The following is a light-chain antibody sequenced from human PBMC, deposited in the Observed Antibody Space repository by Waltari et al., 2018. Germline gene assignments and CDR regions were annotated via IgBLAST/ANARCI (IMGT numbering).Light chain of an antibody. J-gene: IGLJ3*02. CDR3: SSYTNSNTWV. CDR1: SGAIGVFHY. CDR2: AVS. Sequence: QSALTQPASVSGSPGKPITIPCPGTSGAIGVFHYFSWYQQHPGKVPKLLIYAVSKRPSGVSNRFSGSKSGNTASLTISGLQAEDEADYYCSSYTNSNTWVFGGGTKLTVL. V-gene: IGLV2-14*03.